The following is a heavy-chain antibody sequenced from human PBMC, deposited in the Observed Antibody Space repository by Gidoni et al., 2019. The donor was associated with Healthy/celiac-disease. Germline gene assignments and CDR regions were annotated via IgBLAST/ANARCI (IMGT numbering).Heavy chain of an antibody. V-gene: IGHV3-23*01. CDR2: ISGSGGST. J-gene: IGHJ3*02. CDR1: GFTLSSYA. CDR3: ATLPSSGSGDAFDI. Sequence: VQLLESGGGLVQPGGSLRLSCAASGFTLSSYAMSWVRPAPGKGLEWVSAISGSGGSTYYADSVKGRFTISRDNSKNTLYLQMNILRAEDTAVYYCATLPSSGSGDAFDIWGQGTMVTVSS. D-gene: IGHD1-26*01.